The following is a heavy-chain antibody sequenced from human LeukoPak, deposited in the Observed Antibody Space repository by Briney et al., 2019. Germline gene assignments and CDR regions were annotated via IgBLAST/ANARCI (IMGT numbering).Heavy chain of an antibody. Sequence: SGTLSLTCAVSGGSISSSNWWGWVRQPPGRGLEWIGEIYHSGSTNYNPSLKSRVTISVDKSKNQFSLKLSSVTAADTAVYYCARDDDYGDYSMRYWGQGTLVTVSS. CDR1: GGSISSSNW. CDR2: IYHSGST. CDR3: ARDDDYGDYSMRY. V-gene: IGHV4-4*02. J-gene: IGHJ4*02. D-gene: IGHD4-17*01.